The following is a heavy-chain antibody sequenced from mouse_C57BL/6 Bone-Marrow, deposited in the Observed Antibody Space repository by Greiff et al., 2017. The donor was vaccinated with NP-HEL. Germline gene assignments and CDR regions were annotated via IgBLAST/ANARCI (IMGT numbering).Heavy chain of an antibody. V-gene: IGHV1-72*01. CDR1: GYTFTSYW. D-gene: IGHD1-1*01. CDR3: AVITTVVAPFDY. CDR2: IDPNSGGT. Sequence: QVQLKQPGAELVKPGASVKLSCKASGYTFTSYWMHWVKQRPGRGLEWIGRIDPNSGGTKYNEKFKSKATLTVDKPSSTAYMQLSSLTSEGSAVYYCAVITTVVAPFDYWGQGTTLTVSS. J-gene: IGHJ2*01.